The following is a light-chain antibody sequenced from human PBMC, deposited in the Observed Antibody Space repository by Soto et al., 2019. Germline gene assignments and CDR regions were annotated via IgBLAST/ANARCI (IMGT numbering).Light chain of an antibody. CDR1: QSVSRGY. Sequence: ESVLTQSPGTLSLSPGERATLSCRASQSVSRGYLAWYQQKHGQAPRLLIYGTSSRATGIPDRFSASGSGTDFTLTISRLEPEDFALYYCQQYDRAPPITFGQGTRLEI. J-gene: IGKJ5*01. CDR3: QQYDRAPPIT. CDR2: GTS. V-gene: IGKV3-20*01.